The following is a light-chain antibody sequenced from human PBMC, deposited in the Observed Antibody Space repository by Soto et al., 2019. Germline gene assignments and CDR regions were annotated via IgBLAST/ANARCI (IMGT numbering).Light chain of an antibody. CDR2: GAS. Sequence: EIVLTQSPGTLSLSPGERATLSCRASQSVSSNYLAWYQQKPGQAPRLLIYGASSRATGIPDRISGSGSGTDFTLTISRLEPEDFAVYYCQQYGSSHLTFGGGTKVESK. J-gene: IGKJ4*01. CDR3: QQYGSSHLT. V-gene: IGKV3-20*01. CDR1: QSVSSNY.